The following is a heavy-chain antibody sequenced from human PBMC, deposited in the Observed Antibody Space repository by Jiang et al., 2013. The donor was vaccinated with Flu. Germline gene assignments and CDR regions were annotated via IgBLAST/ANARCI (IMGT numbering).Heavy chain of an antibody. Sequence: FSGYYWSWIRQPPGKGLEWIGEINHSGSTNYNPSLKSRVTISVDTSKNQFSLKLSSVTAADTAVYYCARGRRDIVVVPAAMENWFDPWGQGTLVTVSS. J-gene: IGHJ5*02. CDR3: ARGRRDIVVVPAAMENWFDP. CDR2: INHSGST. CDR1: FSGYY. D-gene: IGHD2-2*01. V-gene: IGHV4-34*01.